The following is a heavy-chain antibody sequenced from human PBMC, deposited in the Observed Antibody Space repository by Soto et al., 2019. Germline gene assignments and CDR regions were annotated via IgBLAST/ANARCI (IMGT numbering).Heavy chain of an antibody. CDR2: INSDGSGT. V-gene: IGHV3-74*01. Sequence: GGSLRLSCAASGLTFSTYWMHWVRQAPGKGLVWVSRINSDGSGTSYAESVKGRFTISRDNAKNTLYLQMNSLRAEDTAVYYCARDKGTSYYASGSPPPDYYMDVWGKGTTVTVSS. J-gene: IGHJ6*03. CDR1: GLTFSTYW. D-gene: IGHD3-10*01. CDR3: ARDKGTSYYASGSPPPDYYMDV.